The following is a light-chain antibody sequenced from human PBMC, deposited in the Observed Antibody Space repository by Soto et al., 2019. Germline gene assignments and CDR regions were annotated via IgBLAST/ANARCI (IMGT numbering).Light chain of an antibody. CDR3: SSNVVGTNLKI. J-gene: IGLJ2*01. Sequence: QSVLTQPPSASGSPGQSVTISCTGTYSDVGGSNYVSWYQQHPGKAPKLVIYEVIQRPSGVPDRFSGSRSGNTASLTVSRLQAEDEADYYCSSNVVGTNLKIFGGGTKPPS. V-gene: IGLV2-8*01. CDR1: YSDVGGSNY. CDR2: EVI.